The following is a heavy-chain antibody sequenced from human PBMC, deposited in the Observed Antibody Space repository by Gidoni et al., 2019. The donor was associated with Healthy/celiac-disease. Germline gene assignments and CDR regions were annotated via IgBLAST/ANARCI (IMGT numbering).Heavy chain of an antibody. CDR3: ARAWVEDYDILTGYYWGV. V-gene: IGHV3-21*01. CDR1: GFTFSSYS. J-gene: IGHJ6*04. CDR2: ISSSSSYI. Sequence: EVQLVESGGGLVKPGGSLRLSCAASGFTFSSYSMNWVRQAPGKGLEWVSSISSSSSYIYYADSVKGRFTISRDNAKNSLYLQMNSLRAEDTAVYYCARAWVEDYDILTGYYWGVWGKGTTVTVSS. D-gene: IGHD3-9*01.